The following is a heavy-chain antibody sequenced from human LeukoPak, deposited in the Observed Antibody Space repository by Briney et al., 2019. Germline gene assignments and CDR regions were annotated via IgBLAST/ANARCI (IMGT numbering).Heavy chain of an antibody. CDR3: AKDKYSSRKGWFLFDY. D-gene: IGHD6-13*01. Sequence: PGGSLRLSCAASGFTFSSYAMSWVRQAPGKGLEWVSAISGSGGSTYYADSVKGRFTISRDNSKNTLYLQMNGLRAEDTAVYYCAKDKYSSRKGWFLFDYWGQGTLVTVSS. J-gene: IGHJ4*02. CDR1: GFTFSSYA. CDR2: ISGSGGST. V-gene: IGHV3-23*01.